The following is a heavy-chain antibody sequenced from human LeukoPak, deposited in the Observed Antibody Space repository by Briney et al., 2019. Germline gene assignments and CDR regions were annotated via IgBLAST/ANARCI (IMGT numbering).Heavy chain of an antibody. D-gene: IGHD4-17*01. CDR2: IYYSGST. Sequence: PSETLSLTCTVSGGSISSYYWSWIRQPPGKGLEWIGYIYYSGSTNYNPSLKSRVTISVDTSKNQFSLKLSSVTAADTAVYYCARGLQNYGDAQGPFDYYYYMDVWGKGTTVTVCS. CDR1: GGSISSYY. CDR3: ARGLQNYGDAQGPFDYYYYMDV. J-gene: IGHJ6*03. V-gene: IGHV4-59*01.